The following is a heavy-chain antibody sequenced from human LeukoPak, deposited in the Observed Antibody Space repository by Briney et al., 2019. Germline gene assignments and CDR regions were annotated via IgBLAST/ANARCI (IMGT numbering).Heavy chain of an antibody. Sequence: VASVKVSCKASGYTFTSYYMHWVRQAPGQGLEWMGIINPSGGSTSYAQKFQGRVTMTRDTSTSTAYMELRSLRSDDTAVYYCARIMGIAVTEDYWGQGTLVTVSS. D-gene: IGHD6-19*01. CDR1: GYTFTSYY. CDR3: ARIMGIAVTEDY. J-gene: IGHJ4*02. V-gene: IGHV1-46*01. CDR2: INPSGGST.